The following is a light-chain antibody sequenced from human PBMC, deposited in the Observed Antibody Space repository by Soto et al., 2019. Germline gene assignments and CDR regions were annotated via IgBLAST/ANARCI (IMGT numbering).Light chain of an antibody. CDR2: KAS. J-gene: IGKJ1*01. CDR3: HPYNRYPS. CDR1: QSISSW. Sequence: DIEVTQSPYSLSASVGDRVTITCRASQSISSWLAWYQQKPGKAPKLLIYKASSLESGVPSRFSGSGSGTEFTLTISSLQPDDIATYNCHPYNRYPSFGQGTKVDIK. V-gene: IGKV1-5*03.